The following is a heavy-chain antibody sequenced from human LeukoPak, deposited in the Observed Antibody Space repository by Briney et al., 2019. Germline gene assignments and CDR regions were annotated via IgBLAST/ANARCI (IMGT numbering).Heavy chain of an antibody. Sequence: SETLSLTCIVSGGSISSYYWSWIRQSPGKGLEWIGYIYYSGSTNYNPSLKSRVTISVDTSKKKFSLKLSSVTAADTAVYYCARRLAVGGWFDPRGQGTLVTVSS. CDR2: IYYSGST. V-gene: IGHV4-59*01. CDR3: ARRLAVGGWFDP. J-gene: IGHJ5*02. CDR1: GGSISSYY. D-gene: IGHD6-13*01.